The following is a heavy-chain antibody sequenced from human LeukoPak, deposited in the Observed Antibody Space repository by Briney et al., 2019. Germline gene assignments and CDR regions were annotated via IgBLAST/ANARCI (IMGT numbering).Heavy chain of an antibody. CDR2: IGTAGDT. J-gene: IGHJ4*02. D-gene: IGHD1-26*01. CDR1: GFTFSSYA. V-gene: IGHV3-13*01. Sequence: GGSLRLSCAASGFTFSSYAMSWVRQATGKGLEWVSAIGTAGDTYYPGSVKGRFTISRENAKNSLYLQMNSLRAGDTAVYYCARVPSGGAADYWGQGTLVTVSS. CDR3: ARVPSGGAADY.